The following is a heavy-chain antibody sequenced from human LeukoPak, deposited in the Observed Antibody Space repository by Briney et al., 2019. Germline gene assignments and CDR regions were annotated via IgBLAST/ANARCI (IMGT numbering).Heavy chain of an antibody. CDR3: ARGRDGYNFLNRGEYYYFDY. Sequence: SETLSLTCTVSGGSISSGSYYWSWIRQPAGNGLEWIGRFYTNGSTNYNPSLKSRVTISVDTSKNQFSLKLNSVTAADTAVYYCARGRDGYNFLNRGEYYYFDYWGQGTLVTVSS. D-gene: IGHD5-24*01. CDR1: GGSISSGSYY. CDR2: FYTNGST. V-gene: IGHV4-61*02. J-gene: IGHJ4*02.